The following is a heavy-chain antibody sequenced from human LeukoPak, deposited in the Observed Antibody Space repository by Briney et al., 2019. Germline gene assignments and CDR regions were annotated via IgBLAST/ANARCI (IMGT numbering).Heavy chain of an antibody. Sequence: GGSLRLSCAASGFTFNVFVMSWVRQAPGKGLEWVSGISGSGDNTYYADSVKGRFTISRDNSKKTVSLQMNSLRAEDTAVYYCTKPHTWGRLSVDHLGQGTLVTVSS. V-gene: IGHV3-23*01. CDR1: GFTFNVFV. CDR3: TKPHTWGRLSVDH. J-gene: IGHJ4*02. CDR2: ISGSGDNT. D-gene: IGHD3-16*01.